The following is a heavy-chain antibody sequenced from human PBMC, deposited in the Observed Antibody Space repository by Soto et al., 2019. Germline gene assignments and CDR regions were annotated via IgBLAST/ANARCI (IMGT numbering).Heavy chain of an antibody. Sequence: GGCRGRYGWTCVRQSPGKGLEWIGYIYYSGSTNYKPSLKSRVTISVDTSKNQFSLKLSSVTAADTAVYYCARGGISGASCLFDYWGQGTLVTVSS. D-gene: IGHD2-15*01. J-gene: IGHJ4*02. V-gene: IGHV4-59*01. CDR1: GGCRGRYG. CDR3: ARGGISGASCLFDY. CDR2: IYYSGST.